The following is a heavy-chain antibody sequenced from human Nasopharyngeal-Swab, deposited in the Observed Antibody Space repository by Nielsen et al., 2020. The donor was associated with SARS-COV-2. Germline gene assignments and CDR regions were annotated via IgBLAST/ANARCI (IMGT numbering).Heavy chain of an antibody. J-gene: IGHJ3*02. V-gene: IGHV3-30*19. CDR3: ARDADDYGDYEDVFDI. CDR1: GFTFSSYG. Sequence: GESLKISCAASGFTFSSYGMHWVRQAPGKGLEWVAVISYDGINKYYADSVKGRFTISRDNSKNTLYLQMNSLRAEDTAVYYCARDADDYGDYEDVFDIWGQGTMVTVSS. CDR2: ISYDGINK. D-gene: IGHD4-17*01.